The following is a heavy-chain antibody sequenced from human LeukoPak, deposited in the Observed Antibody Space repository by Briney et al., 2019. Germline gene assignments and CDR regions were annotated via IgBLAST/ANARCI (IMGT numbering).Heavy chain of an antibody. V-gene: IGHV4-30-4*08. Sequence: SETLSLTCTVSGGSLSSGDYYWSWIRQPPGKGLEWIGYIYYSGSTYYNPSLKSRVTISVDTSKNQFSLKLSSVTAADTAVYYCARDSTMVRGVFDYWGQGTLVTVSS. CDR3: ARDSTMVRGVFDY. CDR1: GGSLSSGDYY. CDR2: IYYSGST. J-gene: IGHJ4*02. D-gene: IGHD3-10*01.